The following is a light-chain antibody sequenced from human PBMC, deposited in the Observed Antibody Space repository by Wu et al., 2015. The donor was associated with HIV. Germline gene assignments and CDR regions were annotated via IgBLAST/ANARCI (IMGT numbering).Light chain of an antibody. CDR1: QSVNSY. V-gene: IGKV3-11*01. CDR2: GAS. Sequence: EVVLTQFPATLSLSPGQRATLSCRSSQSVNSYMAWYQQKPGQAPRLLIYGASNRATGIPARFSGSGSGTDFTLTISSLEPEDFAVYYCQHGSSWPLTFGQGTRLEIK. J-gene: IGKJ5*01. CDR3: QHGSSWPLT.